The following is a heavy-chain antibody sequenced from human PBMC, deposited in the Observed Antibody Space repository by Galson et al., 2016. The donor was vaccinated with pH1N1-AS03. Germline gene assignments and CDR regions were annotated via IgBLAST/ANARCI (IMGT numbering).Heavy chain of an antibody. V-gene: IGHV4-4*07. J-gene: IGHJ4*02. CDR1: GVSITSYY. D-gene: IGHD5-18*01. CDR3: ARHSVDTAIEPLDY. CDR2: IYGGASGNM. Sequence: LSLTCSVSGVSITSYYWSWIRLPAGKGLEWIGRIYGGASGNMNFNPSLKSRVTMSVDTSKNQFSLKLSSVTAADTAVYYCARHSVDTAIEPLDYWGQGTLVTVSS.